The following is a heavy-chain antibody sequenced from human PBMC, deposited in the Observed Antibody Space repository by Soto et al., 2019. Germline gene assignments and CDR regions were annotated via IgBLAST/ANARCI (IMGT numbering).Heavy chain of an antibody. CDR3: ARSGYTAMANWWFDP. J-gene: IGHJ5*02. V-gene: IGHV4-4*07. D-gene: IGHD5-18*01. Sequence: NPSETLSLTCTVSGGSITSYYWSWIRQPAGKGLEWIGRIYTSGSTNYNPSLKSRVTMSVDTSKNQFSLKLSSVTAADAAVYYCARSGYTAMANWWFDPWGPGTLVTVSS. CDR2: IYTSGST. CDR1: GGSITSYY.